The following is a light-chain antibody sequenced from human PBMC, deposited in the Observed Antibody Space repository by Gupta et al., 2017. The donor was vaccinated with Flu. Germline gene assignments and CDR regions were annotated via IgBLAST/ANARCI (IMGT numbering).Light chain of an antibody. CDR1: SGAISNNY. CDR2: NDN. J-gene: IGLJ1*01. V-gene: IGLV6-57*01. Sequence: FLLAQPHSVSASPGKTVTITCTRRSGAISNNYVQWYQQRPGSSPTTVIFNDNQRPSGVPDRFSGSIDRSSNSASLTISGLTAEDAADYYCHSYDSLDRQVFGSGTTVTVL. CDR3: HSYDSLDRQV.